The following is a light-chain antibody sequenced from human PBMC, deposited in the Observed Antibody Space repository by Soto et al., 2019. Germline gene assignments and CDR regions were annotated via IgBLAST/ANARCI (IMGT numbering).Light chain of an antibody. V-gene: IGKV3-20*01. J-gene: IGKJ1*01. CDR3: QQYGYSPPWT. CDR1: QSVSSSY. Sequence: EIVLTQSPGTLSLSPGERVTLSCRASQSVSSSYLGWYQQKPGQAPSLLMSGASSRATGIPDRFSGSGSETDFTLTISRLEPEDFALYYCQQYGYSPPWTFGQGTKVDIK. CDR2: GAS.